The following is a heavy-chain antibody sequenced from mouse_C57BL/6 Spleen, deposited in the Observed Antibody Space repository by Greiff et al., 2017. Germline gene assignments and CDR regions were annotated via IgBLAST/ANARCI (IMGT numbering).Heavy chain of an antibody. CDR2: IDPADGDT. Sequence: VQLQQSGAELVRPGASVKLSCTASGFNIKDYYMHWVKQRPEQGLEWIGRIDPADGDTEYAPKFQGKATLTADTSSNTAYLQLSSLTSDDTAVNYVTTYYYGSGTDWNCDGWGTGTTVTVSS. V-gene: IGHV14-1*01. CDR3: TTYYYGSGTDWNCDG. J-gene: IGHJ1*03. CDR1: GFNIKDYY. D-gene: IGHD1-1*01.